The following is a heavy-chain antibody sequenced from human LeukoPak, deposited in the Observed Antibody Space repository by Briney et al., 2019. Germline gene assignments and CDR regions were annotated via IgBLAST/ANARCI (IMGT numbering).Heavy chain of an antibody. CDR3: AELGITMIGGV. D-gene: IGHD3-10*02. CDR1: GFTFSSYE. J-gene: IGHJ6*04. Sequence: PGRSLRLSCAASGFTFSSYETNWVRQAPGKGLEWVSYISSSGSTIYYADSVKGRFTISRDNAKNSLYLQMNSLRAEDTAVYYCAELGITMIGGVWGKGTTATISS. CDR2: ISSSGSTI. V-gene: IGHV3-48*03.